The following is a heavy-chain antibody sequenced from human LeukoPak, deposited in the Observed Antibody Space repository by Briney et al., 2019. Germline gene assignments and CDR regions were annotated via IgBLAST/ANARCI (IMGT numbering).Heavy chain of an antibody. J-gene: IGHJ1*01. CDR3: ARSRSGWYRGVPGH. D-gene: IGHD6-19*01. V-gene: IGHV1-2*06. Sequence: ASVKVSCKASGYTFTGYYMHWVRQAPGQGLEWMGRINPNSGGTNYAQKFQGRVTMTRNTSISTAYMELSSLRSEDTAVYYCARSRSGWYRGVPGHWGQGTLVTVSS. CDR1: GYTFTGYY. CDR2: INPNSGGT.